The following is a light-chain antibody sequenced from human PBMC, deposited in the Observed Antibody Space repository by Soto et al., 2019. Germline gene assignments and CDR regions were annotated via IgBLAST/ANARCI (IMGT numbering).Light chain of an antibody. CDR2: EVS. CDR3: SSYTSTNTLEV. J-gene: IGLJ2*01. V-gene: IGLV2-14*01. Sequence: QSALTQPASVSGSPGQSITISCTGTSSDVGGYNYVSWYQQHPGKAPKLMIYEVSNRPSGVSNRFSGSKSGNTASLTISGLRAEDEGDYYCSSYTSTNTLEVFGGGTKLTVL. CDR1: SSDVGGYNY.